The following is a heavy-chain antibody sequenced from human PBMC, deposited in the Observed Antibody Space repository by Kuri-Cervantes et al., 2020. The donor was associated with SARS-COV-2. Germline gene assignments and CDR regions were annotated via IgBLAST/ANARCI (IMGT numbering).Heavy chain of an antibody. CDR1: GFTFDDYA. CDR3: ARGEQLAFPYYYGMDV. J-gene: IGHJ6*02. V-gene: IGHV3-33*08. Sequence: GESLKISCAASGFTFDDYAMHWVRQAPGKGLEWVAVIWYDGSNKYYADSVKGRFTISRDNSKNTLYLQMNSLRAEDTAVYYCARGEQLAFPYYYGMDVWGQGTTVTVSS. CDR2: IWYDGSNK. D-gene: IGHD6-13*01.